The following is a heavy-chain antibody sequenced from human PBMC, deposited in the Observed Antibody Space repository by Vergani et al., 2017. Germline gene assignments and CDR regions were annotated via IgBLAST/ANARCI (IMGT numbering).Heavy chain of an antibody. CDR3: VYRKTECGTTGCFHPFYYSDYMDV. CDR1: GFSLNTRGVS. CDR2: IYWNDDP. V-gene: IGHV2-5*04. D-gene: IGHD1-7*01. J-gene: IGHJ6*03. Sequence: QITLKESGPTLVKPTQTLTLPCTFSGFSLNTRGVSVAWIRQPPGKALGCIALIYWNDDPHYSPSLNNIFTITKDTSKNQVVLTMTKMDYVDTGTYYCVYRKTECGTTGCFHPFYYSDYMDVWGKGTTVTVSS.